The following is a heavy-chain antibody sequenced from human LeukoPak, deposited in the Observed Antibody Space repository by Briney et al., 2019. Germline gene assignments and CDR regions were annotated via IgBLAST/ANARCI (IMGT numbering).Heavy chain of an antibody. CDR2: ISSSGSSI. Sequence: GGSLRLSCAASGFLFSNYNMNWVRQAPGKGLEWVSSISSSGSSIYYADSVKGRFTISRGNAKNSLFLEMNSLRGEDTAIYYCARAHSSSWLGWCGPWGQGTLVTVSS. V-gene: IGHV3-21*01. CDR1: GFLFSNYN. D-gene: IGHD6-13*01. J-gene: IGHJ5*02. CDR3: ARAHSSSWLGWCGP.